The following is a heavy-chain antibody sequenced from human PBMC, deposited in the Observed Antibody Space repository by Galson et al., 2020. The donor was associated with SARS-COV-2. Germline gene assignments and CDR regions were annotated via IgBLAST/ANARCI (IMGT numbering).Heavy chain of an antibody. CDR1: GGSLSGSY. Sequence: SETLSLTCGVYGGSLSGSYWAWIRQSPGKGLEWIGDTDHSGNANCNSSLKSRVTISIDTSNKQFSLKLTSVTAADTAVYYCARNPSGPVDYDYWGQGTLVTVSS. CDR3: ARNPSGPVDYDY. V-gene: IGHV4-34*01. J-gene: IGHJ4*02. D-gene: IGHD2-15*01. CDR2: TDHSGNA.